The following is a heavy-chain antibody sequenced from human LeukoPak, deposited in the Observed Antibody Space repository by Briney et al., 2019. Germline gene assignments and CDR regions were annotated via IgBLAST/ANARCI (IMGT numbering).Heavy chain of an antibody. V-gene: IGHV3-23*01. CDR2: IGGGGITT. D-gene: IGHD3-16*02. CDR3: AKGSDGYRPYYFDY. Sequence: GGSLRLSCTTSGFTFDNYAMSWVRQAPGKGLDWFSAIGGGGITTYYADSVKGRFTISRDNSKGTLYLQMNSLRVEDTAVYYCAKGSDGYRPYYFDYWGQGTLVAVSS. CDR1: GFTFDNYA. J-gene: IGHJ4*02.